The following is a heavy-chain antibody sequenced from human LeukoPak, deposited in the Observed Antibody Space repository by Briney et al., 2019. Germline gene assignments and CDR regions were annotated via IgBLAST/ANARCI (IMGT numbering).Heavy chain of an antibody. CDR1: GYTFTSYD. CDR3: ARRVASRGAAPFDY. CDR2: MNPNSGNT. J-gene: IGHJ4*02. D-gene: IGHD3-10*01. V-gene: IGHV1-8*01. Sequence: ASVKVSCKASGYTFTSYDINWVRQATGQGLEWMGWMNPNSGNTGYAQKFRGRVTMTRNTSISTAYMELSSLRSEDTAVYYCARRVASRGAAPFDYWGQGTLVTVSS.